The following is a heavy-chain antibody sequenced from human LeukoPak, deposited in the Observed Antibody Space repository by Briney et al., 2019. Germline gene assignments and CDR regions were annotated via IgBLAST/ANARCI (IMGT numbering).Heavy chain of an antibody. J-gene: IGHJ4*02. Sequence: SETLSLTCTVSGGSISSYYWSWIRQPPGKGLEWIGYIYHTGSTNYNPSLKSRVTISADASKNHFSLKLSSVTAADTAVYYCARMFDSVGYYYPFDYWGQGTLVTVSS. V-gene: IGHV4-59*08. CDR2: IYHTGST. CDR1: GGSISSYY. CDR3: ARMFDSVGYYYPFDY. D-gene: IGHD3-22*01.